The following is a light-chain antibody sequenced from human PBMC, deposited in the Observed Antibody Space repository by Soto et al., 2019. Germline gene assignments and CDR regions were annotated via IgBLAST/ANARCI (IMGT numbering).Light chain of an antibody. CDR1: SSDVGGYNY. CDR2: EVS. Sequence: QSALTQPASVSGSPGQSITISCTGTSSDVGGYNYVSWYQQHPGKAPKLMIYEVSNRPSGVSTRFSGSKSGNTASLTISGLKAEDEADYSCSSYTRSDTVVFGGGTKLTVL. V-gene: IGLV2-14*01. J-gene: IGLJ2*01. CDR3: SSYTRSDTVV.